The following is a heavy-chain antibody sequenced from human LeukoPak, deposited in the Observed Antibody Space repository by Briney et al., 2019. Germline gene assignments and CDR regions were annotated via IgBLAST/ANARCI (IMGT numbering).Heavy chain of an antibody. CDR3: ARAASGWYNLGAFDI. D-gene: IGHD6-19*01. J-gene: IGHJ3*02. Sequence: SETLSLTCTVSGGSISSGGYYWSWIRQHPGKGLEWIGYIYYSGSTYYNPSLKSRVTISVDTSKNQFSLKLSSVTAADTAVYYCARAASGWYNLGAFDIWGQGTMVTVPS. V-gene: IGHV4-31*03. CDR1: GGSISSGGYY. CDR2: IYYSGST.